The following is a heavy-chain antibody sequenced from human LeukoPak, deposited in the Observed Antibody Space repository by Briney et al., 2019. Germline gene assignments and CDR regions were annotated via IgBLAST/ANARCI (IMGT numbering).Heavy chain of an antibody. CDR2: IHYNGNN. V-gene: IGHV4-39*01. Sequence: SETLSLTRTVSGGSISIRSYSWAWIRQSPGKGLEWIGVIHYNGNNYYNPSLKSRVTISVDTSRMQFSLKLTSLTAADTAVYYCARQPTGHPNWFDPWGQGTLVTVSS. CDR3: ARQPTGHPNWFDP. J-gene: IGHJ5*02. CDR1: GGSISIRSYS. D-gene: IGHD2-8*02.